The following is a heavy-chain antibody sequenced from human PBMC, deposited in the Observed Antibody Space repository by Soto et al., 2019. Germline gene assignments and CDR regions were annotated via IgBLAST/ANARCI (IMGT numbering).Heavy chain of an antibody. V-gene: IGHV1-2*04. D-gene: IGHD3-3*01. CDR3: ARKNYDFWSGYYTGWDY. CDR1: GYTFTGYY. J-gene: IGHJ4*02. Sequence: QVQLVQSWAEVKKPGASVKVSCKASGYTFTGYYMHWVRQAPGQGLEWMGWINPNCGGTNYAQKFQGWVTMTRDTSISTAYMELSRLRSDDTAVYYCARKNYDFWSGYYTGWDYWGQGTLVTVSS. CDR2: INPNCGGT.